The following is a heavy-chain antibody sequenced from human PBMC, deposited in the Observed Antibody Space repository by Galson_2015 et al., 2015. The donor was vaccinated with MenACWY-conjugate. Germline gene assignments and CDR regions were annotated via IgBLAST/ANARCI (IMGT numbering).Heavy chain of an antibody. D-gene: IGHD5-18*01. CDR3: ARAPLGFGYDYFDP. Sequence: SVKVSCKASGSTFSNYAMHWLRQAPGQRLEYMGWINVGTGTTRSSQKFQDRVTIITDTSANTAYMELSSLRSEDTAVYFCARAPLGFGYDYFDPSGQGTLVTVSS. CDR2: INVGTGTT. V-gene: IGHV1-3*01. CDR1: GSTFSNYA. J-gene: IGHJ5*02.